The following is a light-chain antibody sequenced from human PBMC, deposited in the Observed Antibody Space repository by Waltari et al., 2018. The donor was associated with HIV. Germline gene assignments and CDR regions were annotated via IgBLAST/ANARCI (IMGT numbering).Light chain of an antibody. V-gene: IGKV3-11*01. Sequence: ENVLTQSPATLSLSPGERATLSCRVSQSVRNYLAWFQQKPGQPPRLLIYDASNRATGVPDRFSGSGSGTDFTLTISNLEPEDFAVYYCQQRSNWITFGQGTRLEIK. CDR1: QSVRNY. CDR3: QQRSNWIT. CDR2: DAS. J-gene: IGKJ5*01.